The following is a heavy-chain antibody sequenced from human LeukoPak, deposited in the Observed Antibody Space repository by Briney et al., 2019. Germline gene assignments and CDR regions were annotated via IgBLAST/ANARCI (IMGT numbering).Heavy chain of an antibody. CDR1: GLPFSDYA. CDR3: AKHSVGATVGWDAFDI. Sequence: GGSLRLSCAASGLPFSDYAMSWVRQAPGKGLEWVAVTTGSGVTTYYADFFKGRLTISRDNSKNTLSLQMDSLRGEDTGVYYCAKHSVGATVGWDAFDIWGQGTLVTVSS. J-gene: IGHJ3*02. V-gene: IGHV3-23*01. CDR2: TTGSGVTT. D-gene: IGHD1-26*01.